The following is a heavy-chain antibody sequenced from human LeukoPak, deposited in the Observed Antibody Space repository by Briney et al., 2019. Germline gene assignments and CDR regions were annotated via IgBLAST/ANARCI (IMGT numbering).Heavy chain of an antibody. Sequence: PGGSLRLSCAASGFTFSSYAMSWVRQAPGKGLEWVSAISGSGGSTYYADSVKGRFTISRDNSKNTLYLQMNSLRAEDTAVYYCTRHSDTAKTNYYYYMDVWGKGTTVTISS. CDR2: ISGSGGST. D-gene: IGHD5-18*01. CDR3: TRHSDTAKTNYYYYMDV. CDR1: GFTFSSYA. J-gene: IGHJ6*03. V-gene: IGHV3-23*01.